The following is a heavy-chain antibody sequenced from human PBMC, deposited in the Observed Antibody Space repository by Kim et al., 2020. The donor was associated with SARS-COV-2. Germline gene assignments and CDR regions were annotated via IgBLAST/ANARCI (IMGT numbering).Heavy chain of an antibody. Sequence: SETLSLTCTVSGDSISSSDYYWAWIRQPPGKGLEWLGSRSYSGRTYYNPSLKSRLTISVDTSKNQVSLPLDSVTAADTAVYYCARPPHSSPGDYGVDVWG. V-gene: IGHV4-39*01. CDR2: RSYSGRT. CDR1: GDSISSSDYY. D-gene: IGHD6-13*01. CDR3: ARPPHSSPGDYGVDV. J-gene: IGHJ6*01.